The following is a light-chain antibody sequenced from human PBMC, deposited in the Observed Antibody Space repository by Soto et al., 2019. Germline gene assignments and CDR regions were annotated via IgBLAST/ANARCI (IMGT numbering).Light chain of an antibody. J-gene: IGLJ2*01. Sequence: QSALTQPASVSGSPGQSITISCTGTSSDVGGYNYVSWYQQHPGKAPKLMIYEVSNRPSGVSNRFSGSKSGNTASLTISGRQAEEEADYYCCSYTSSSTLLFGGGTKLTVL. CDR3: CSYTSSSTLL. CDR1: SSDVGGYNY. V-gene: IGLV2-14*01. CDR2: EVS.